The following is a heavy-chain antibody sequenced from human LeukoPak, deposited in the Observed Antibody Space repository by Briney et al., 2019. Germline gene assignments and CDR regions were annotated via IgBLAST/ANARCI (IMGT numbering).Heavy chain of an antibody. J-gene: IGHJ6*03. CDR3: ARSGGYSGYEKYYMDV. CDR1: GGTFSGYA. D-gene: IGHD5-12*01. V-gene: IGHV1-69*05. Sequence: SVKVSCKASGGTFSGYAISWVRQAPGQGLEWMGGIIPIFGTANYAQKFQGRVMITTDESTSTAYMELSSLRSEDTAVYYCARSGGYSGYEKYYMDVWGKGTTVTVSS. CDR2: IIPIFGTA.